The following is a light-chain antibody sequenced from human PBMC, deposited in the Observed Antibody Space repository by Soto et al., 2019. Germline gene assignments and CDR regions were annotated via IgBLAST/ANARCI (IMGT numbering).Light chain of an antibody. Sequence: QSVLTQPRSVSGSPGQSVTISCTGTSSDVGGYNHVSWYQQHPGKVPKLMIYGVSKRPSGVPDRFSGSKSGNTASLTISGLQAEDEADYYCCSYAGSYTEVFGTGTKVTVL. CDR2: GVS. CDR1: SSDVGGYNH. V-gene: IGLV2-11*01. J-gene: IGLJ1*01. CDR3: CSYAGSYTEV.